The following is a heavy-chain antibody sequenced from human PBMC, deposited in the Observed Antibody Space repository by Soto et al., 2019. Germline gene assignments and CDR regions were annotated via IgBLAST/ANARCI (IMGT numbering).Heavy chain of an antibody. V-gene: IGHV1-69*13. J-gene: IGHJ4*02. CDR3: ACAPLHPFPLLAH. CDR1: GGTFSRSA. Sequence: SVKVSCKASGGTFSRSAISRVRQAPGQGLAWMVGIVRIFGTANCAQKFQGLVTITGDESTSRAYMGLMSLRSDDRAVFFCACAPLHPFPLLAHWGQGAL. D-gene: IGHD3-3*01. CDR2: IVRIFGTA.